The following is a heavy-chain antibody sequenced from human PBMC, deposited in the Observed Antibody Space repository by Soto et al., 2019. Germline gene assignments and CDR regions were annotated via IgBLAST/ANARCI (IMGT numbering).Heavy chain of an antibody. D-gene: IGHD2-8*01. J-gene: IGHJ1*01. CDR1: GGSISSYY. Sequence: PSETLSLTCTVSGGSISSYYWSWIWQPPGKGLEWIGYIYYSGSTNYNPSLKSRVTISVDTSKNQFSLKLSSVTAADTAVYYCARGGEVLIVYALWAQGTLVTVSS. CDR3: ARGGEVLIVYAL. V-gene: IGHV4-59*01. CDR2: IYYSGST.